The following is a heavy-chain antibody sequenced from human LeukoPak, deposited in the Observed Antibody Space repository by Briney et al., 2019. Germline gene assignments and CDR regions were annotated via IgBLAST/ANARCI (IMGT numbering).Heavy chain of an antibody. V-gene: IGHV6-1*01. D-gene: IGHD2-2*01. J-gene: IGHJ4*02. CDR2: TYYRSKWYN. CDR1: GDSVSSNSAA. Sequence: SQTLSLTCAISGDSVSSNSAAWNWIRQSPSRGHEWLGRTYYRSKWYNDYAVSVKSRITINPDTSKNQFSLQLNSVTPEDTAVYYCARVLRQYCSSTSCYSPYFDYWGQGTLVTVSS. CDR3: ARVLRQYCSSTSCYSPYFDY.